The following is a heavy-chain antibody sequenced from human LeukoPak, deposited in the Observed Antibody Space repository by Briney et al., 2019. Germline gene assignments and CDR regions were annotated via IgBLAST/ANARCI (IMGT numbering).Heavy chain of an antibody. CDR2: SYYIEST. V-gene: IGHV4-59*01. Sequence: ETXXLXXTVSGGSINHXXWXWVRXPPGKGXXXXXYSYYIESTNYTPSLKSRVTISVDTSRNRFSLKLSSVTAADTAVYYCARGILTGLDYFDYWGQGTLVTVSS. CDR3: ARGILTGLDYFDY. CDR1: GGSINHXX. D-gene: IGHD3-9*01. J-gene: IGHJ4*02.